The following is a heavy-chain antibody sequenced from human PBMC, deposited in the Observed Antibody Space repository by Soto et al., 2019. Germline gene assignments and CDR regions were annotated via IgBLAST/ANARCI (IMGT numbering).Heavy chain of an antibody. D-gene: IGHD3-3*01. CDR3: ARGGAFGVVSPVNYGMDV. Sequence: SETLSLTCTVSGGSISSGGYYWSWIRQHPGKGLEWIGYIYYSGSTYYNPSLKSRVTISVDTAKNQFSLKLSSVTAADTAVYYCARGGAFGVVSPVNYGMDVWGQGTTVTVSS. CDR1: GGSISSGGYY. CDR2: IYYSGST. J-gene: IGHJ6*02. V-gene: IGHV4-31*03.